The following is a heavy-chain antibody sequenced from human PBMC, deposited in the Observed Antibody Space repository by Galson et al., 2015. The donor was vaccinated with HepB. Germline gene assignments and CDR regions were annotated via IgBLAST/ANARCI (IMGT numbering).Heavy chain of an antibody. CDR3: AREDATITVAALEY. CDR2: IWKDGSNK. V-gene: IGHV3-33*01. Sequence: SLRLSCAAFGFDFGNYGMHWVRQAPGKGLEWMALIWKDGSNKHYADSLKGRFRISRDNAKNTLFLEADSVRAEDTAVYYCAREDATITVAALEYWGPGVLVTVSS. D-gene: IGHD6-13*01. CDR1: GFDFGNYG. J-gene: IGHJ4*02.